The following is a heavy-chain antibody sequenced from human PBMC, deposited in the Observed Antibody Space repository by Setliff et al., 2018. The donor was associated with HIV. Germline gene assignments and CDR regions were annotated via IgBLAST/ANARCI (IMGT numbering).Heavy chain of an antibody. CDR2: IYHSGGT. Sequence: SETLSLTCRVSGYFINIGHYCGWLRQSPGKGLEWIGTIYHSGGTYYNPSLKSRVTISVDTSNNQFSLRMNSVTAADTVVYYCATDTSISWFYHWGQGTLVTVSS. J-gene: IGHJ5*01. D-gene: IGHD1-1*01. CDR1: GYFINIGHY. CDR3: ATDTSISWFYH. V-gene: IGHV4-38-2*02.